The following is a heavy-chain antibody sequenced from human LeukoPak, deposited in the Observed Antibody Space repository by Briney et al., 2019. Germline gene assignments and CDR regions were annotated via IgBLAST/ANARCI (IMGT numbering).Heavy chain of an antibody. D-gene: IGHD3-3*01. CDR1: GDSVSSYSAA. CDR3: ARDPEWVYDTFDV. CDR2: TYYRSNWYN. Sequence: SQTLSLTCAISGDSVSSYSAAWNWIRQSPSRGLEWLGRTYYRSNWYNDYAGSPRGRITINPDTSRNQFSLHLSSVTPDDTAVYYCARDPEWVYDTFDVWGQGTMVTVSS. J-gene: IGHJ3*01. V-gene: IGHV6-1*01.